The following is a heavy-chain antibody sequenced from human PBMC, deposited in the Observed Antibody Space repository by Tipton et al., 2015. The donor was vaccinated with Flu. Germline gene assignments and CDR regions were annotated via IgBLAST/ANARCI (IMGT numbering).Heavy chain of an antibody. CDR2: IYYSGST. J-gene: IGHJ4*02. D-gene: IGHD2-15*01. Sequence: TLSLTCTVSGDSISSYYWSWIRQPPGKGLEWIGYIYYSGSTNYNPSLKSRVTISVDTSKNQFSLKLSSVTAADTAVYYCATKEVSYCSGGSCYSYYFDYWGQGTLVSVSS. V-gene: IGHV4-59*08. CDR1: GDSISSYY. CDR3: ATKEVSYCSGGSCYSYYFDY.